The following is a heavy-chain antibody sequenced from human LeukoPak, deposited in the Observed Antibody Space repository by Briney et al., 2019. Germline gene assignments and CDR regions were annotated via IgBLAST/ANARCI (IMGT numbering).Heavy chain of an antibody. J-gene: IGHJ4*02. CDR1: GYSISSGYY. CDR2: IFRSGST. D-gene: IGHD5-12*01. CDR3: ARIRGYTGCDY. V-gene: IGHV4-38-2*01. Sequence: SETLSLTCAVSGYSISSGYYWGWIRQPPGKGLEWIGSIFRSGSTYYNPSLKSRVTISVDTSKNQFSLELSSVTAADTALYYCARIRGYTGCDYWGQGTLVTVSS.